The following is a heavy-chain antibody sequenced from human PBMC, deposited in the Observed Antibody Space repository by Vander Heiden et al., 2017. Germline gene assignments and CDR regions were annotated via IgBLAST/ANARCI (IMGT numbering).Heavy chain of an antibody. J-gene: IGHJ4*02. V-gene: IGHV3-74*01. D-gene: IGHD3-3*01. CDR3: ARAGFFRFDY. CDR2: MNSDGSTT. Sequence: EVQLVESGGGFVQPGGSLRLSCVDSGFTFSSSWMHWVRQAPGTGLVWLSRMNSDGSTTDDADSVKGRFTISRDNAKNTLYLKMNGLRAEDTAVYYCARAGFFRFDYWGQGILVTVSS. CDR1: GFTFSSSW.